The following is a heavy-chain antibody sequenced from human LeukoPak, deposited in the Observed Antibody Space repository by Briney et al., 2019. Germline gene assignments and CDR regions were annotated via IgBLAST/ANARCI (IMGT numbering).Heavy chain of an antibody. Sequence: GASVKVSCKASGYTFTGYYMHWVRQAPGQGLEWMGWINPNSGGTNYAQKFQGRVTMTRDTSISTAYMELSRLRSDDTAVYYCARDWGSADYYYYMDVWGKGTTVTVSS. D-gene: IGHD3-16*01. CDR1: GYTFTGYY. CDR3: ARDWGSADYYYYMDV. J-gene: IGHJ6*03. V-gene: IGHV1-2*02. CDR2: INPNSGGT.